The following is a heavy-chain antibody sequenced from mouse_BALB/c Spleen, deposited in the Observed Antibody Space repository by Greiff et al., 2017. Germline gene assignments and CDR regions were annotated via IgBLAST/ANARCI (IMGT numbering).Heavy chain of an antibody. CDR3: NDGTGAMDY. D-gene: IGHD4-1*01. CDR1: GFNIKDYY. V-gene: IGHV14-4*02. Sequence: EVQLQQSGAELVRSGASVKLSCTASGFNIKDYYMHWVKQRPEQGLEWIGWIDPENGDTEYAPKFQGKATMTADTSSNTAYLQLSSLTSEDTAVYYCNDGTGAMDYWGQGTSVTVSS. J-gene: IGHJ4*01. CDR2: IDPENGDT.